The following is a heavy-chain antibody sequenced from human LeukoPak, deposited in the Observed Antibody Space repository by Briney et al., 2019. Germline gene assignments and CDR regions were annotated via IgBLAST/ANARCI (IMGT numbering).Heavy chain of an antibody. CDR2: IYPGDSDT. V-gene: IGHV5-51*01. CDR3: ARLARDYYGSGSYYPGAPNWFDP. D-gene: IGHD3-10*01. J-gene: IGHJ5*02. CDR1: GYSFTSYW. Sequence: KIGDSLKISCKGSGYSFTSYWIGWVRQMPGKGLEWMGIIYPGDSDTRYSPSFQGQVTISADKSISTAYLQWSSLKASDTAMYYCARLARDYYGSGSYYPGAPNWFDPWGQGTLVTVSS.